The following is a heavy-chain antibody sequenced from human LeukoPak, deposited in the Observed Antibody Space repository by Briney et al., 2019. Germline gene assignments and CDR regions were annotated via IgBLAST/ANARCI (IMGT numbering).Heavy chain of an antibody. CDR1: GFTFSSYG. D-gene: IGHD3-10*01. CDR2: IRYDGSNK. V-gene: IGHV3-30*02. CDR3: AKDGAYGSGRPFDY. J-gene: IGHJ4*02. Sequence: GGSLRLSCAASGFTFSSYGMHWVRQAPGKGLEWVAFIRYDGSNKYYADSVKGRFTISRDNPKNTLYLQMNSLRAEDTAVYYCAKDGAYGSGRPFDYWGQGTLVTVSS.